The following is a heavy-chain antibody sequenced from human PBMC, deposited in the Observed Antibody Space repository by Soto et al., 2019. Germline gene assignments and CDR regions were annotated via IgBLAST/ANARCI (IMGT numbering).Heavy chain of an antibody. V-gene: IGHV1-69*12. Sequence: QVQLVQSGAEVKKHGSSVKVSCKASGGTFSSYAISWVRQAPGQGLEWMGGITPIFGTAKYAQKFQGRVTITADESPTTAYMELSSLRSEDTAVYYCASLLRGYSGTGDYWGQGTLVTVSS. CDR2: ITPIFGTA. CDR1: GGTFSSYA. D-gene: IGHD5-12*01. CDR3: ASLLRGYSGTGDY. J-gene: IGHJ4*02.